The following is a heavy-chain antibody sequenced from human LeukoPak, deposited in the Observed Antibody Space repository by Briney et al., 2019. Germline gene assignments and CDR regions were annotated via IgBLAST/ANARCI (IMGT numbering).Heavy chain of an antibody. Sequence: GGSLRLSCAASGFTFSSYWMSWVRQAPGKGLEWVANIKQDGSKKYYVDSVKGRFTISRDKSKNSLYLQMNSLRAEDTAVYYCATELVVVATTLDVWGQGTTVTVSS. CDR3: ATELVVVATTLDV. J-gene: IGHJ6*02. D-gene: IGHD2-15*01. CDR2: IKQDGSKK. CDR1: GFTFSSYW. V-gene: IGHV3-7*04.